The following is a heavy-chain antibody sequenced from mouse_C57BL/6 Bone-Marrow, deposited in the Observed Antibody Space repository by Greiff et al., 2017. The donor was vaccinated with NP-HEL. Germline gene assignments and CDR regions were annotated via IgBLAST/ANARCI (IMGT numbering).Heavy chain of an antibody. CDR1: GHTFTSYG. J-gene: IGHJ4*01. D-gene: IGHD2-3*01. CDR2: IYPRSGNT. CDR3: AWGSYDCYHYAMDY. Sequence: QVQLQQSGAELARPGASVKLSCKASGHTFTSYGISWVKQRTGQGLEWIGVIYPRSGNTYYDEKFKGKATLTADQSSSTSYMELRSLTSEYSAVYFCAWGSYDCYHYAMDYWGQGTSVTVSS. V-gene: IGHV1-81*01.